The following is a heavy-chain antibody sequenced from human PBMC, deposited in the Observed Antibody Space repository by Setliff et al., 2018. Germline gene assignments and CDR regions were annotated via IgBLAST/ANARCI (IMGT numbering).Heavy chain of an antibody. V-gene: IGHV1-69*01. CDR2: IIPMFGTT. D-gene: IGHD2-15*01. CDR3: ARVRDCSGGICHRGFHHYMDV. J-gene: IGHJ6*03. CDR1: GGTFSSYA. Sequence: VKVSCKASGGTFSSYAIDWVRQAPGQGLGWMGGIIPMFGTTNYAQRFRGRVTITADESTTTAYLELSSLRSEDTAVYYCARVRDCSGGICHRGFHHYMDVWGKGTTVTSP.